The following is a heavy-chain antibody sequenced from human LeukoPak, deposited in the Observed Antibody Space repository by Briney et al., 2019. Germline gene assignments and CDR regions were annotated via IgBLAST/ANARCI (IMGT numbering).Heavy chain of an antibody. CDR1: GYTFTGYY. V-gene: IGHV1-8*03. Sequence: ASVKVSCKASGYTFTGYYMHWVRQAPGQGLEWMGWMNPNSGNTGYAQKFQGRVTITRNTSISTAYMELSSLRSEDTAVYYCASSTPYSSGWDAFDIWGQGTMVTVSS. J-gene: IGHJ3*02. CDR3: ASSTPYSSGWDAFDI. CDR2: MNPNSGNT. D-gene: IGHD6-19*01.